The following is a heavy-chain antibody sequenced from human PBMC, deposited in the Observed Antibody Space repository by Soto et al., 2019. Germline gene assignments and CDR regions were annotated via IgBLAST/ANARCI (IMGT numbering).Heavy chain of an antibody. CDR2: IYPGDSDT. V-gene: IGHV5-51*01. CDR3: TGGGVRGVITRTRDYYGMDV. CDR1: GYSFTSYW. Sequence: GESLKISCRGSGYSFTSYWIGWVRQMPGKGLEWMGIIYPGDSDTRYSPSFQGQVTISADKSISTAYLQWSSLKASDTAMYYCTGGGVRGVITRTRDYYGMDVWGQGTTVTVSS. J-gene: IGHJ6*02. D-gene: IGHD3-10*01.